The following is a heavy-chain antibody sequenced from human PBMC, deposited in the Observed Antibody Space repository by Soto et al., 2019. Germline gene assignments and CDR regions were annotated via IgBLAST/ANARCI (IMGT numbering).Heavy chain of an antibody. J-gene: IGHJ4*02. D-gene: IGHD5-18*01. CDR3: ARDLYGYNKFEY. CDR2: ISSSSSYI. V-gene: IGHV3-21*04. Sequence: GGSLRLSCAASGFTFSSYSMNWVRQAPGKGLEWVSSISSSSSYIYYADSVKGRFTIPRDNSKNTLYLQMNSLRAEDTAVYYCARDLYGYNKFEYWGQGKLVTVS. CDR1: GFTFSSYS.